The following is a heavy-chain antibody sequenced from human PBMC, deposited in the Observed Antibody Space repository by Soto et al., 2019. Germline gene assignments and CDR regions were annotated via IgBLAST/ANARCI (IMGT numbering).Heavy chain of an antibody. CDR3: ARSGYDILTGYPYYV. Sequence: GESLNISCKGSGYSFTSCWIGWVRQMSGKGLEWMGIIYPGDSDTRYSPSFQGQVTISADKSISTAYLQWSSLKASDTAMYYCARSGYDILTGYPYYVWGEGITVTV. CDR1: GYSFTSCW. D-gene: IGHD3-9*01. V-gene: IGHV5-51*01. J-gene: IGHJ6*02. CDR2: IYPGDSDT.